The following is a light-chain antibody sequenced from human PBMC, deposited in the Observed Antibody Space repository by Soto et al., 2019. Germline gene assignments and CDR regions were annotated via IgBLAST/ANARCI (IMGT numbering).Light chain of an antibody. CDR3: QSYDSSLSGVV. CDR1: SSNVGARYD. CDR2: GNS. Sequence: QSVLTQPPSVSGAPGQRVTISCTGSSSNVGARYDVHWYQQLPGTAPKLLIYGNSNRPSGVPDRFSGSQSGTSASLAIAGLQAEDEADYYCQSYDSSLSGVVFGGGTKLTVL. V-gene: IGLV1-40*01. J-gene: IGLJ2*01.